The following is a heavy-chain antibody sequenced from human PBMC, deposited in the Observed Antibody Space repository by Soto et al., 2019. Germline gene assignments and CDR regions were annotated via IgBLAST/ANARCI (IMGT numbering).Heavy chain of an antibody. Sequence: QVQLVQSGAEVKKPGSSVKVSCKASGGTFSSYAISWVRQAPGQGLEWMGGIISIFGTANYAQKFQGRVTITADESTSTAYMELSSLRSEDTAVYYCARDRGSGSYDWYFDLWGRGTLVTVSS. CDR3: ARDRGSGSYDWYFDL. V-gene: IGHV1-69*01. D-gene: IGHD3-10*01. J-gene: IGHJ2*01. CDR1: GGTFSSYA. CDR2: IISIFGTA.